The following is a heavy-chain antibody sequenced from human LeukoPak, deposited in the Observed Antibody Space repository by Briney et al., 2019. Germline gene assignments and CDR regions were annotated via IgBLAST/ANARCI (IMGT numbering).Heavy chain of an antibody. CDR2: ISWNSGSI. J-gene: IGHJ6*02. CDR1: GFTFDDYA. V-gene: IGHV3-9*01. D-gene: IGHD3-10*01. CDR3: AKSGPITIVRGVIHYYYGMDV. Sequence: GRSLRLSCAASGFTFDDYAMHWVRQAPGRGLEWVSGISWNSGSIGYADSVKGRFTISRDNAKNSLYLQMNSLRAEDTALYYCAKSGPITIVRGVIHYYYGMDVWGQGTTVTVSS.